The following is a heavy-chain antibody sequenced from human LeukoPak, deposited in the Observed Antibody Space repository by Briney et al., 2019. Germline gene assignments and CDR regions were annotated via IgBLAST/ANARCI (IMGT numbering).Heavy chain of an antibody. D-gene: IGHD3-10*01. Sequence: GGSLRLSCAASGFTFSSHAISWVRQAPGKGLEWVSGISGGGGSTYYADSVKGRFTISRDNSKNTLYLQMNSLRAEDTAVYYCAKDSSSASITMVRGTSGYWGQGTLVTVSS. CDR1: GFTFSSHA. J-gene: IGHJ4*02. V-gene: IGHV3-23*01. CDR2: ISGGGGST. CDR3: AKDSSSASITMVRGTSGY.